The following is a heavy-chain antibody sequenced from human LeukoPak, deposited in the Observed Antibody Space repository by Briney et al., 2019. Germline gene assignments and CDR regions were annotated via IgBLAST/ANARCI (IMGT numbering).Heavy chain of an antibody. J-gene: IGHJ4*02. CDR1: GFSFSAYA. D-gene: IGHD2/OR15-2a*01. CDR2: ITSTSSTI. Sequence: GGSLRLSCAASGFSFSAYAMSWVRQAPGKGLEWVSYITSTSSTIYYADSVKGRFIISRDNAKNSLYLQMNSLRAEDTAVYYCAKPSLIERPYYFDYWGPGTLVTVSS. CDR3: AKPSLIERPYYFDY. V-gene: IGHV3-48*01.